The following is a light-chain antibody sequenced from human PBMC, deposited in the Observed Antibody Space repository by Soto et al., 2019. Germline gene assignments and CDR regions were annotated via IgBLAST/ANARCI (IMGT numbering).Light chain of an antibody. J-gene: IGLJ1*01. Sequence: QSALTQPASVSGSPGQSITISCTGTSSDVGSYNSVSWHQQHPGQAPKLMIYDVTNRASGIPDRVSASKSGNTASLTISGLQAGDEADYYCSSYTSSSTYVFGTGTKVTVL. CDR1: SSDVGSYNS. V-gene: IGLV2-14*01. CDR2: DVT. CDR3: SSYTSSSTYV.